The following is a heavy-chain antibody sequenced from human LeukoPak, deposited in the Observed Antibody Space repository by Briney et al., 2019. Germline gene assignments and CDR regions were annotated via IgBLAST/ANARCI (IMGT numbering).Heavy chain of an antibody. Sequence: SGTLSLTCAVYGGSFSGYYWSWIRQPPGKGLEWIGEINHSGSTNYNPSLKSRVTISVDTSKNQFSLKLSSVTAADTAVYYCARGRRGYSYGYPNYYYGMDVWGQGTTVTVSS. V-gene: IGHV4-34*01. CDR3: ARGRRGYSYGYPNYYYGMDV. D-gene: IGHD5-18*01. CDR2: INHSGST. CDR1: GGSFSGYY. J-gene: IGHJ6*02.